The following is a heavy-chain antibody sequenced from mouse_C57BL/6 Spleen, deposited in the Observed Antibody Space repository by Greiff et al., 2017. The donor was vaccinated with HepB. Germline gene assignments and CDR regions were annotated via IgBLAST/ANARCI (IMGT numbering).Heavy chain of an antibody. CDR2: IRSKSSNYAT. V-gene: IGHV10-3*01. D-gene: IGHD2-5*01. CDR3: VGDEASDYSNYLDV. CDR1: GFTFNTYA. J-gene: IGHJ1*03. Sequence: EVKLLESGGGLVQPKGSLKLSCAASGFTFNTYAMHWVRQAPGKGLEWVARIRSKSSNYATYYADSVKDRFTISRDDSQSMRYLQMNNLQKKITAMYYCVGDEASDYSNYLDVWGTGTTVTVSS.